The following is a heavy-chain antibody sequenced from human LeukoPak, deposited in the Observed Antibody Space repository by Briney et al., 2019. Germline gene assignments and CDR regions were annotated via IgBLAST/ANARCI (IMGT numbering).Heavy chain of an antibody. Sequence: GGSLRLSCAASGFTFSSYAVHWVRQAPGKGLEWVAVISYDGSNKYYADSVKGRFTISRDNSKNTLYLQMNSLRAEDTAVYYCARDPLAGGWYDYWGQGTLVTVSS. D-gene: IGHD6-19*01. J-gene: IGHJ4*02. CDR1: GFTFSSYA. CDR3: ARDPLAGGWYDY. CDR2: ISYDGSNK. V-gene: IGHV3-30*04.